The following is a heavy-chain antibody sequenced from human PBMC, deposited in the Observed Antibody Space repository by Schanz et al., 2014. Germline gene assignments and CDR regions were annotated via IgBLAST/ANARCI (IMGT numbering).Heavy chain of an antibody. CDR1: GGSIRSYF. V-gene: IGHV4-59*01. D-gene: IGHD2-21*01. J-gene: IGHJ5*02. CDR3: ARDLEGYDGGGGGFDP. CDR2: IYYSGSS. Sequence: QVQLQESGPGLLKPSETLSLTCTVSGGSIRSYFWSWIRQPPGKGLEWIGYIYYSGSSDYNPSLKSRVTITVDTSKSQFSVKLSSVTAADTAVYYCARDLEGYDGGGGGFDPWGQGTLVTVSS.